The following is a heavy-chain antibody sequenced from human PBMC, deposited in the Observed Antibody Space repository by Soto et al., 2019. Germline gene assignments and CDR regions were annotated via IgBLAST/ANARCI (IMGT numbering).Heavy chain of an antibody. V-gene: IGHV3-21*01. Sequence: PGGSLRLSCAASGFTFSSYSMNWVRQAPGKGLEWVSSISSSSSYIHYADSVKGRFTISRDNAKNSLYLQMNSLRAEDTAVYYCARDLARHDYWGQGTLVTVSS. J-gene: IGHJ4*02. CDR1: GFTFSSYS. CDR3: ARDLARHDY. CDR2: ISSSSSYI.